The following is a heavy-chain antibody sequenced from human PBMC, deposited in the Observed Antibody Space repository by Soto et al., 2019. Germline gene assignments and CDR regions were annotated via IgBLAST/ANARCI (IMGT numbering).Heavy chain of an antibody. J-gene: IGHJ5*02. CDR1: DYTFTSYA. CDR2: ISTYNGHT. D-gene: IGHD2-15*01. V-gene: IGHV1-18*01. Sequence: QVQLVQSGAEVKNPGASVKVSCKASDYTFTSYAFTWVRQAPGQRLEWMGWISTYNGHTNYAQKLQGRVTMTTGTSTSTAYLELRSLRSDDTAVYYCASVEAAMSGHWFDPWGQGTLGSVSS. CDR3: ASVEAAMSGHWFDP.